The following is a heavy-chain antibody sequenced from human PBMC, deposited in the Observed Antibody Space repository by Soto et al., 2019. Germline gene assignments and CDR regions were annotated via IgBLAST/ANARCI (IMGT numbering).Heavy chain of an antibody. CDR3: ASGGGSTKVDY. CDR1: GGSITSSGYY. J-gene: IGHJ4*02. D-gene: IGHD2-2*01. V-gene: IGHV4-31*03. CDR2: TSNSGST. Sequence: QVQLQESGPGLVKPSQTLSLTCTVSGGSITSSGYYWSWIRQHPGEGLEWIGFTSNSGSTSYNPSLKSRVTTSVDTSSNQFSLTLKSVTAADTAVYYCASGGGSTKVDYWGQGTLVTVSP.